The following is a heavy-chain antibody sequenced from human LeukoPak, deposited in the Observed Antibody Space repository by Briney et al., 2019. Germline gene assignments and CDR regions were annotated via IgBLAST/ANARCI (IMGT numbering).Heavy chain of an antibody. CDR1: GGTISSSNYY. CDR3: ATRWGGQQLPDYFDY. Sequence: SETLSLTCTVSGGTISSSNYYWGWIRQPPGKGLEWIGSIYYSGSTYYNPSLKSRVTISVDTSKNQFSLKLSSVTAADTAVYYCATRWGGQQLPDYFDYWGQGTLVTVSS. D-gene: IGHD6-13*01. V-gene: IGHV4-39*01. J-gene: IGHJ4*02. CDR2: IYYSGST.